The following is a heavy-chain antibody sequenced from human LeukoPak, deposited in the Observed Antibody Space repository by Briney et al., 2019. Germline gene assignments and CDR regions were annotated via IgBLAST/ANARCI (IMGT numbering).Heavy chain of an antibody. CDR2: INPNSGGT. Sequence: GASVKVSCKASGYTFTGYYMHWVRQAPGQGLEWIGWINPNSGGTNYAQKFQGRVTMTRDTSISTAYMELSRLRSDDTAVYYCARSTRRLGYCSSTSCYGGDFWGQGTLVTVSS. CDR3: ARSTRRLGYCSSTSCYGGDF. CDR1: GYTFTGYY. J-gene: IGHJ4*02. D-gene: IGHD2-2*01. V-gene: IGHV1-2*02.